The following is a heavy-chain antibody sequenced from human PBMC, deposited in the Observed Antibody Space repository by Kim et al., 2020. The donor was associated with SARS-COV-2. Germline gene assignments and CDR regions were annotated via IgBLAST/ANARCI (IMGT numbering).Heavy chain of an antibody. D-gene: IGHD5-12*01. J-gene: IGHJ4*02. CDR2: INAGNGNT. CDR1: GYTFTSYA. CDR3: ARATMATSPFDY. Sequence: ASVKVSCKASGYTFTSYAMHWVRQAPGQRLEWMGWINAGNGNTKYSQKFQGRVTITRDTSASTAYMELSSLRSEDTAVYYCARATMATSPFDYWGQGTLVTVSS. V-gene: IGHV1-3*01.